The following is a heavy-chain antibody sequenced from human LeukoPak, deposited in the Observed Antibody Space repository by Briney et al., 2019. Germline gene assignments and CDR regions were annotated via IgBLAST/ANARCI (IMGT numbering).Heavy chain of an antibody. CDR2: INPNSGGT. J-gene: IGHJ4*02. D-gene: IGHD3-16*01. CDR1: GYTFTGY. V-gene: IGHV1-2*02. CDR3: ARAPWGHAFDY. Sequence: ASVKVSCKASGYTFTGYMHWVRQAPGPGLGWMGWINPNSGGTNYAQKFQGRVTMTRDTSISTAYMELSRLRSDDTAVYYCARAPWGHAFDYWGQGTLVTVSS.